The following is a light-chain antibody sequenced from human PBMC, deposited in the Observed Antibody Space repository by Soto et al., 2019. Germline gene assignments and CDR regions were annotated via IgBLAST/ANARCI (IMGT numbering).Light chain of an antibody. Sequence: DIQMTQFPSTLSASVGDRVTITCRASQTIRSWLAWYQQKPGRAPTLLIYKASSLQRGVPSRFSGSGSETEFTLTISSLQAEDFATYYCHQYFANSRTFGQWTKVEIK. J-gene: IGKJ1*01. CDR2: KAS. CDR3: HQYFANSRT. CDR1: QTIRSW. V-gene: IGKV1-5*03.